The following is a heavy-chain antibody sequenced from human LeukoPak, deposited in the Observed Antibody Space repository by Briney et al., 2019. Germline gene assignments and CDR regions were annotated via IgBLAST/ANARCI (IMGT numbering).Heavy chain of an antibody. J-gene: IGHJ3*02. CDR1: GFTFSSYA. V-gene: IGHV3-30*04. CDR2: ISYDGSNK. Sequence: PGGSLRLSCAASGFTFSSYAMHWVRQAPGKGLEWVAVISYDGSNKYYADSVKGRFTISRDNSKNTLYLQMNSLRAEDTAVYYCARRPSFVNGDYGDAFDIWGQGTMVTVSS. CDR3: ARRPSFVNGDYGDAFDI. D-gene: IGHD4-17*01.